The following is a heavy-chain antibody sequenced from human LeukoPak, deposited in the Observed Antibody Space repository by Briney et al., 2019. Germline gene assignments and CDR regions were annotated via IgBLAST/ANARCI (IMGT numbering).Heavy chain of an antibody. CDR1: GGSISTSSYY. J-gene: IGHJ4*02. D-gene: IGHD1-26*01. CDR3: ARHLRGASIYFDY. CDR2: ISYGVTT. V-gene: IGHV4-39*01. Sequence: PSETLSLTCTVSGGSISTSSYYWAWVRQPTGKGLEWIGSISYGVTTYYNPSLKSRVTLSVDTSRNQFSLKLSFVTAADTAVYYCARHLRGASIYFDYWGQGTPVTVSS.